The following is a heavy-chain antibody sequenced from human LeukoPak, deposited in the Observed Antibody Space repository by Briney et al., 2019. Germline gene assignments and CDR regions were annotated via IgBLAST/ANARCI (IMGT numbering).Heavy chain of an antibody. J-gene: IGHJ4*02. CDR1: GFTFSSYA. CDR2: ISGSGGST. D-gene: IGHD2-2*01. CDR3: AKEGDIVVVPAANFHY. V-gene: IGHV3-23*01. Sequence: PGGSLRLSCAASGFTFSSYAVSWVRQAPGKGLEWVSLISGSGGSTYYADSVKGRFTISRDNSKNTLYLQMNSLRAEDTAVYYCAKEGDIVVVPAANFHYWGQGTLVTVSS.